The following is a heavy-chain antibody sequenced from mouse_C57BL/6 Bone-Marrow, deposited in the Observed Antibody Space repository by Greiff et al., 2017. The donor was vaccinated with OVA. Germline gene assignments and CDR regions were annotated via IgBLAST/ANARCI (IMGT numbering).Heavy chain of an antibody. J-gene: IGHJ1*03. Sequence: QVQLQQPGAELVKPGASVKMSCKASGYTFTSYWITWVKQRPGQGLEWIGDIYPGSGSTNYNEKFKSKATLTVDTSSSTAYMQLSSLTSEDSAVYDCARSHNYGSSHWYFDVWGTGTTVTVSS. CDR2: IYPGSGST. CDR1: GYTFTSYW. D-gene: IGHD1-1*01. V-gene: IGHV1-55*01. CDR3: ARSHNYGSSHWYFDV.